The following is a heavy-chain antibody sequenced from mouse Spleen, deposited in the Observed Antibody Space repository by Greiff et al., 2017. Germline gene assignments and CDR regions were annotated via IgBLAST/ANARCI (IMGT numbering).Heavy chain of an antibody. CDR2: ISSGSSTI. Sequence: EVKLMESGGGLVKPGGSLKLSCAASGFTFSDYGMHWVRQAPEKGLEWVAYISSGSSTIYYADTVKGRFTISRDNAKNTLYLQMSSLRSEDTALYYCAREGYYDGSYWFAYWGQGTLVTVSA. CDR1: GFTFSDYG. D-gene: IGHD1-1*01. V-gene: IGHV5-17*03. J-gene: IGHJ3*01. CDR3: AREGYYDGSYWFAY.